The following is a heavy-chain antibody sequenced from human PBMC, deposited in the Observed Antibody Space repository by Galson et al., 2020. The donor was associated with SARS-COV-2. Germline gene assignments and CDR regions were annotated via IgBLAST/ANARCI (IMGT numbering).Heavy chain of an antibody. Sequence: SETLSLTCTVSGGSISRYYWSWLRQPPGKGLEWIGYIYYSGSTNYNTPLKRRVTISVDTSKNQFSLKLSSVTAADTAVYYCARAIIGEYYDYVWGSYPPPQGNAFDIWGQGTMVTVSS. V-gene: IGHV4-59*13. CDR2: IYYSGST. D-gene: IGHD3-16*02. CDR3: ARAIIGEYYDYVWGSYPPPQGNAFDI. J-gene: IGHJ3*02. CDR1: GGSISRYY.